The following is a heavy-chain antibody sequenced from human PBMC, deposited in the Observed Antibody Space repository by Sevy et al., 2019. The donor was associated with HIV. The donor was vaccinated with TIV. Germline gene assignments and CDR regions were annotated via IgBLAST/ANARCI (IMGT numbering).Heavy chain of an antibody. CDR3: ARDWGTPPTAILYYFDF. CDR2: ISYEGSNE. CDR1: TFTLGHYA. V-gene: IGHV3-30*04. D-gene: IGHD3-16*01. Sequence: GGSLRLSCAASTFTLGHYAMNWVRQAPGKGLQWVAGISYEGSNEYYTDSVKGRFTISRDNSKNTLNLEMNNLRVEDTALYYCARDWGTPPTAILYYFDFWGQGIPVTVSS. J-gene: IGHJ4*02.